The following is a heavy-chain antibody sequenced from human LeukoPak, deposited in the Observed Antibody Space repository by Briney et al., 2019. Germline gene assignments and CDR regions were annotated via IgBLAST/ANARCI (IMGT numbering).Heavy chain of an antibody. CDR2: ISSSSSYI. J-gene: IGHJ4*02. CDR3: ARDLNPYGWSGEPRGGY. CDR1: GFTFSSYS. V-gene: IGHV3-21*01. Sequence: GGSLRLSCAASGFTFSSYSMNWVRQAPGEGLEWVSSISSSSSYIYYADSVKGRFTISRDNARNSLYLQMNSLRAEDTAVYYCARDLNPYGWSGEPRGGYCGQGTLVTVSS. D-gene: IGHD3-10*01.